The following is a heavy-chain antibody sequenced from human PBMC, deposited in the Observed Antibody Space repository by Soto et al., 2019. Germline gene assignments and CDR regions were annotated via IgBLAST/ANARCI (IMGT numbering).Heavy chain of an antibody. Sequence: QVQLVESGGGVVQPGRSLRLSCAASGFTFSSYAMHWVRQAPGKGLEWVAVISYDGSNKYYADSVKGRFTISRDNSKNTLYLQMNSLRAEDTAVYYFARLDRYSSGWYDYWGQGTLVTVSS. CDR3: ARLDRYSSGWYDY. D-gene: IGHD6-19*01. CDR1: GFTFSSYA. CDR2: ISYDGSNK. V-gene: IGHV3-30-3*01. J-gene: IGHJ4*02.